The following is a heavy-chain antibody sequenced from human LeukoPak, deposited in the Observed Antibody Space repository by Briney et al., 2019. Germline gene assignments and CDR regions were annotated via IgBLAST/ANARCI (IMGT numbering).Heavy chain of an antibody. J-gene: IGHJ5*02. V-gene: IGHV1-18*01. CDR1: GYTFADYG. Sequence: ASVKVSCKASGYTFADYGISWVRQAPGQGLEWMAWISTYNHEANYARKFRGRVTMTTDTSTSTAYMELGSLRSDDTAVYYCVRDYFCSGGSCDDCFGPWGQGTLVTVSS. D-gene: IGHD2-15*01. CDR2: ISTYNHEA. CDR3: VRDYFCSGGSCDDCFGP.